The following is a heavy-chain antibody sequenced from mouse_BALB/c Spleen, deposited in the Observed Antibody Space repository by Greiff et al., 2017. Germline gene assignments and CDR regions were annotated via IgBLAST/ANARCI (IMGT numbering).Heavy chain of an antibody. CDR1: GFTFTDYY. CDR3: ARNYGSEGFAY. J-gene: IGHJ3*01. V-gene: IGHV7-3*02. CDR2: IRNKANGYTT. Sequence: EVKVVESGGGLVQPGGSLRLSCATSGFTFTDYYMSWVRQPPGKALEWLGFIRNKANGYTTEYSASVKGRFTISRDNSQSILYLQMNTLRAEDSATYYCARNYGSEGFAYWGQGTLVTVSA. D-gene: IGHD1-1*01.